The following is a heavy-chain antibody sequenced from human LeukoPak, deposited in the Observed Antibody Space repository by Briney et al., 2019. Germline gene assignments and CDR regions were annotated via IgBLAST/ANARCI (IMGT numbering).Heavy chain of an antibody. V-gene: IGHV3-48*03. D-gene: IGHD1-26*01. Sequence: PGGSLRLSCAASGFTFSSYEMNWVRQAPGEGLEWVSYISSSGSTIYYADSVKGRFTISRDNAKNSLYLQMNSLRAEDTAVYYCARGSAVGATSNWFDPWGQGTLVTVSS. CDR1: GFTFSSYE. J-gene: IGHJ5*02. CDR2: ISSSGSTI. CDR3: ARGSAVGATSNWFDP.